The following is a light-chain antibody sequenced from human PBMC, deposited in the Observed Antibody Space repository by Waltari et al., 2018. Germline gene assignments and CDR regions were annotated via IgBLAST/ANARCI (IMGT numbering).Light chain of an antibody. CDR1: QSLFYSSNSKNY. J-gene: IGKJ3*01. Sequence: DIVMTQSPDSLAVSLGERATINCKPSQSLFYSSNSKNYLAWYQQKPGQSPKLLIYWASTRESGVPDRFSGSGSGTDFTLTISTLQAEDVAVYYCHQYYSLFTFGPGTKVDIK. CDR3: HQYYSLFT. CDR2: WAS. V-gene: IGKV4-1*01.